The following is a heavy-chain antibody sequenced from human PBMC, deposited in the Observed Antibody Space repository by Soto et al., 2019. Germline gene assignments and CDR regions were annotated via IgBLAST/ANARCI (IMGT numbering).Heavy chain of an antibody. Sequence: GESLKISCQGSGYDFIKFWIAWVRQMPGKGLEWMGIIYPGDFDTRYHPSFQGQFTISADTSISTAYLQWSSLKASDSAVYYCARDHATIFGGDYYYYGMDVWGQGTTVTVSS. CDR3: ARDHATIFGGDYYYYGMDV. D-gene: IGHD3-3*01. CDR1: GYDFIKFW. V-gene: IGHV5-51*01. CDR2: IYPGDFDT. J-gene: IGHJ6*02.